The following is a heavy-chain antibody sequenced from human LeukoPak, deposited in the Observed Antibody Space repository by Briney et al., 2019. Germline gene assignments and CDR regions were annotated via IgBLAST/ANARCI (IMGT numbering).Heavy chain of an antibody. CDR3: ARDKWLVEGGYYYGMDV. Sequence: GASVKVSCKASGYTFTSYGISWVRQAPGQGLEWMGWISAYNGNTNYAQKLQGRVTMTTDTSTSTAYMELRSLRSDDTAVYYCARDKWLVEGGYYYGMDVWGQGTTVTVSS. J-gene: IGHJ6*02. CDR1: GYTFTSYG. CDR2: ISAYNGNT. D-gene: IGHD6-19*01. V-gene: IGHV1-18*01.